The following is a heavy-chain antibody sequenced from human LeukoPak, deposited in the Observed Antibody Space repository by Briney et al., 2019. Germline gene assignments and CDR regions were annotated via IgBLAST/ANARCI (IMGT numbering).Heavy chain of an antibody. V-gene: IGHV3-30*04. CDR3: LRGADGYGVFDY. CDR2: ISSDGTNK. D-gene: IGHD5-24*01. J-gene: IGHJ4*02. CDR1: GFTFSSYD. Sequence: GGSLRLSCAASGFTFSSYDMHWVRQAPGKGLEWVAVISSDGTNKYSADSVKGRFTISRDNSKNTLYLQLNSLTIEDTAVYYCLRGADGYGVFDYWGQGSLVTVSA.